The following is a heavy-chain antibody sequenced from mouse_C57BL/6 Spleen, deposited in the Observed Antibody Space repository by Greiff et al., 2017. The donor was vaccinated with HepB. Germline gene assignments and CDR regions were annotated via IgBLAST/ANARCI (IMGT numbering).Heavy chain of an antibody. CDR1: GFNIKDYY. J-gene: IGHJ4*01. Sequence: EVQLQQSGAELVRPGASVKLSCTASGFNIKDYYMHWVKQRPEQGLEWIGRIDPEDGDTEYAPKFQGKATMTADTSSNTAYLQLSSLTSEDTAVYYCTTVVAPLYAMDYWGEGTSVTVSS. CDR2: IDPEDGDT. V-gene: IGHV14-1*01. D-gene: IGHD1-1*01. CDR3: TTVVAPLYAMDY.